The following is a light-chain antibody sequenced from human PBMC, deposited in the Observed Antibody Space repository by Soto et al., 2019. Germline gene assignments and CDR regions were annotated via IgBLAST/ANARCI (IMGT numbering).Light chain of an antibody. V-gene: IGKV3-20*01. J-gene: IGKJ1*01. Sequence: TQSPSSLSASVGDRVTITCRASQSIGSGYLAWYRQKPGQAPRILIYAASSRATGVPDRFSGSGSGTDFSLTISRLEPEDFAVYYCQQYDTSPRTFGQGTKVDTK. CDR1: QSIGSGY. CDR3: QQYDTSPRT. CDR2: AAS.